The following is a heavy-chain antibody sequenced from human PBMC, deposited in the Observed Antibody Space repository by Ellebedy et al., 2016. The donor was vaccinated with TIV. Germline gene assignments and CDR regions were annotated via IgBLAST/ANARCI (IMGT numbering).Heavy chain of an antibody. J-gene: IGHJ3*02. CDR3: ARATWEQSYAFDI. Sequence: PGGSLRLSCAASGFTFSSYGMHWVRQAPGKGLEWVAVISYDGSNKYYADSVKGRFTISRDNSKNTLYLQMNSLRAEDTAVYYCARATWEQSYAFDIWGQGTMVTVSS. CDR1: GFTFSSYG. V-gene: IGHV3-30*03. D-gene: IGHD1-26*01. CDR2: ISYDGSNK.